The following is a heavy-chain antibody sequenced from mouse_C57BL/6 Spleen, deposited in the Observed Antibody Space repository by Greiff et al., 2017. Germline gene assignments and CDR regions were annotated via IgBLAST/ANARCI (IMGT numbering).Heavy chain of an antibody. D-gene: IGHD1-1*01. V-gene: IGHV2-5*01. CDR2: IWRGGST. CDR3: AAVVAEGWYFDV. J-gene: IGHJ1*03. CDR1: GFSLTSYG. Sequence: VQVVESGPGLVQPSQSLSITCTVSGFSLTSYGVHWVRQSPGKGLEWLGVIWRGGSTDYNAAFMSRLSITKDNSKSQVFFKMNSLQADDTAIYYCAAVVAEGWYFDVWGTGTTVTVSS.